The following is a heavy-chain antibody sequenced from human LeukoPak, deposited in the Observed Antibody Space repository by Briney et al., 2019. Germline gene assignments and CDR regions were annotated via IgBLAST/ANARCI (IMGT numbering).Heavy chain of an antibody. V-gene: IGHV3-74*01. Sequence: GGSLRLSCAASGFTFSSYWMHWVRQAPGKGLVWVSRINSDGSNIRYADSVKGRFTISRDNAKNSLYLQMNSLRAEDTALYYCAKDIFTGIAAAGAIDYWGQGTLVTVSS. CDR2: INSDGSNI. CDR1: GFTFSSYW. D-gene: IGHD6-13*01. CDR3: AKDIFTGIAAAGAIDY. J-gene: IGHJ4*02.